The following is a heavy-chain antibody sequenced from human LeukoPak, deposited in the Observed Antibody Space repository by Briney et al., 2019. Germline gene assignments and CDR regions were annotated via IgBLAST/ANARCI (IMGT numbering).Heavy chain of an antibody. Sequence: PGGSLRLSCAASGFTFSSYAMSWVRQAPGKGLEWVSAISGSGGSTYYADSVKGRFTVSRDNPKNTLYLQMNSLRAEDTAVYYCANSAGIAAAGTFGYYYYGMDVWGQGTTVTVSS. CDR3: ANSAGIAAAGTFGYYYYGMDV. V-gene: IGHV3-23*01. D-gene: IGHD6-13*01. CDR2: ISGSGGST. J-gene: IGHJ6*02. CDR1: GFTFSSYA.